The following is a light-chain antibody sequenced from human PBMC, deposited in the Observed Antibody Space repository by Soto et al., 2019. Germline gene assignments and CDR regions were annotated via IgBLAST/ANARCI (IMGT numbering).Light chain of an antibody. CDR1: STDVGSYSL. J-gene: IGLJ2*01. CDR3: CSYAGSTTPVV. V-gene: IGLV2-23*02. CDR2: EVS. Sequence: QSARTQPASVSGSPGQSITISCTGTSTDVGSYSLVSWYQQHPRKAPKLMIYEVSKRPSGVSNRFSGSKSGNTASLTISGLQAEDEAEYYCCSYAGSTTPVVFGGGTKLTVL.